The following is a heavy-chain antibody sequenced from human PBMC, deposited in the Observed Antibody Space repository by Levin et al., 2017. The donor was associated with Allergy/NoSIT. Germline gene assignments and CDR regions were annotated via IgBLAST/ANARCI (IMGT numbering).Heavy chain of an antibody. CDR1: GDSVSSNSAA. D-gene: IGHD3-10*01. CDR3: ARDRSGTMVRGVPGRGMDV. V-gene: IGHV6-1*01. J-gene: IGHJ6*02. CDR2: TYYRSKWYN. Sequence: SETLSLTCAISGDSVSSNSAAWNWIRQSPSRGLEWLGRTYYRSKWYNDYAVSVKSRITINPDTSKNQFSLQLNSVTPEDTAVYYCARDRSGTMVRGVPGRGMDVWGQGTTVTVSS.